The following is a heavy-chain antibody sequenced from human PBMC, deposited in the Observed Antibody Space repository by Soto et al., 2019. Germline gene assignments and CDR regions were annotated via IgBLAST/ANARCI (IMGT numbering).Heavy chain of an antibody. CDR3: AIGCYDFCRGSKGPFDY. D-gene: IGHD3-3*01. J-gene: IGHJ4*02. CDR1: GYTFTSYG. CDR2: ISAYNGNT. Sequence: ASVRVSCKASGYTFTSYGISWVRQAPGQGLEWMGWISAYNGNTNYAQKLQGRVTMTTDTSTSTAYMELRSLRSEDTAVYYCAIGCYDFCRGSKGPFDYWGQGTQVTVSS. V-gene: IGHV1-18*01.